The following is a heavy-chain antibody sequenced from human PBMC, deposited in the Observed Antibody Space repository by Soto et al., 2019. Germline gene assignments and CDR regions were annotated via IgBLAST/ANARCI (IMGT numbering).Heavy chain of an antibody. Sequence: EVQLVESGGGLVQPGRSLRLSCAASGFTFDDYAMHWVRQAPGKGLEWVSGISWNSGSIGYADSGKGRFTISRDNANNSVCMQMNRLRAEDTALYYCAKDSAYCSSNSCPSDAFDIWGQGTMVTVSS. D-gene: IGHD2-2*01. CDR2: ISWNSGSI. CDR1: GFTFDDYA. CDR3: AKDSAYCSSNSCPSDAFDI. V-gene: IGHV3-9*01. J-gene: IGHJ3*02.